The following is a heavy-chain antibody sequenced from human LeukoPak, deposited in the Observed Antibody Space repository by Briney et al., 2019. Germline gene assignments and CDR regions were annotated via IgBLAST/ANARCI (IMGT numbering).Heavy chain of an antibody. Sequence: SETLSLTCTVSGDSISNYYWTWLRQTPGKGLEWIGNLYHSGAADYNPSLKTRVTTSVDTSKDQFSLSLRSSTAADTAVYFCARLGKTYHMDVWGTGTTVTVSS. CDR1: GDSISNYY. J-gene: IGHJ6*03. CDR2: LYHSGAA. V-gene: IGHV4-59*08. CDR3: ARLGKTYHMDV. D-gene: IGHD1/OR15-1a*01.